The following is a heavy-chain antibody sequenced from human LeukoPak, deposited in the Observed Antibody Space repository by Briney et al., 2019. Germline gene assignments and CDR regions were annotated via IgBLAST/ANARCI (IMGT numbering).Heavy chain of an antibody. CDR3: ARAVGGDGSGSL. CDR2: VNHSGRT. D-gene: IGHD3-10*01. V-gene: IGHV4-34*01. J-gene: IGHJ4*02. Sequence: SETLSLTCAVYGGSFSDYWWTWIRQSPGKGLEWIGEVNHSGRTNYNPSLKSRVSISVDRSKKQFSLKLTSVTAADTAVYYCARAVGGDGSGSLWGPGTLVTVS. CDR1: GGSFSDYW.